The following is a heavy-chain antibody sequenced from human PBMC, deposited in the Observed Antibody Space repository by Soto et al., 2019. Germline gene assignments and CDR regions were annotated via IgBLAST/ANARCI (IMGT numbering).Heavy chain of an antibody. J-gene: IGHJ2*01. CDR3: ARHPPTPPALVTWYFDL. D-gene: IGHD5-18*01. V-gene: IGHV5-51*01. CDR1: GHIFSNYW. CDR2: IYPGDSDT. Sequence: GESLKISCKGSGHIFSNYWIAWVRQKPGKGLEWVGDIYPGDSDTRYSPSFQGHVTISVDKSISTAYLQWSSLKASDTATYYCARHPPTPPALVTWYFDLWGRGTQVTVSS.